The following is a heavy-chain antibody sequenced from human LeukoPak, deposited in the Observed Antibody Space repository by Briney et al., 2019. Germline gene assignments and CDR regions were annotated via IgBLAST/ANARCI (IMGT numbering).Heavy chain of an antibody. Sequence: GASVKVSCKASGYTFTSYYMHWVRQAPGQGLEWMGIINPSGGSTSYAQKFQGRVTMTGDTSTDTAYMELSSLRSEDTAVYYCATGNVPYSSSWWWGQGTLVTVSS. CDR3: ATGNVPYSSSWW. V-gene: IGHV1-46*01. CDR1: GYTFTSYY. J-gene: IGHJ4*02. D-gene: IGHD6-13*01. CDR2: INPSGGST.